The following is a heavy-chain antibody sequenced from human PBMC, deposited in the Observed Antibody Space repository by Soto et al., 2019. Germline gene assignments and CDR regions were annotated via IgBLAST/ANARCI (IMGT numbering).Heavy chain of an antibody. CDR2: IYASGST. V-gene: IGHV4-59*08. CDR3: ARHYPPFLYGSWPWDV. D-gene: IGHD3-10*01. J-gene: IGHJ6*02. Sequence: QVQLQESGPGLMRPSETLSLTCTVSGGSISNSYWSWIRLSPGKGLEWIGYIYASGSTNYNPPHESRVTISVDTATSQFALKPTSLIAADTAIYYCARHYPPFLYGSWPWDVWGQGTTVTVSS. CDR1: GGSISNSY.